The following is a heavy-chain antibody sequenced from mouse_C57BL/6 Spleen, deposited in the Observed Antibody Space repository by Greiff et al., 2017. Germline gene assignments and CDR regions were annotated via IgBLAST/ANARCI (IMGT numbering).Heavy chain of an antibody. D-gene: IGHD4-1*01. CDR2: IDPSDSYT. CDR3: ASVGTGTGFAY. V-gene: IGHV1-50*01. CDR1: GYTFTSYW. Sequence: QVQLQQPGAELVKPGASVKLSCKASGYTFTSYWMQWVKQRPGQGLEWIGEIDPSDSYTNYNQKFKGKATLTVDTSSSTAFMQLSSLTSEDSAVYYCASVGTGTGFAYWGQGTLVTVSA. J-gene: IGHJ3*01.